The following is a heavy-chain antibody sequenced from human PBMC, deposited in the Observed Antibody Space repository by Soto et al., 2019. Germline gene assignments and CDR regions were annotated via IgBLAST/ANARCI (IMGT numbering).Heavy chain of an antibody. CDR1: GFPFSSYA. D-gene: IGHD6-25*01. CDR2: ISSGGDIT. V-gene: IGHV3-23*01. Sequence: PGGSLSLSCAAPGFPFSSYAMNGVGQAPGKGLEWLSTISSGGDITFYADSVKGRFTISRDNSNNTLFLQMSGLRADDTAVYFCAKDKISRSVAAASRNWFDPWGQGTLVTVSS. CDR3: AKDKISRSVAAASRNWFDP. J-gene: IGHJ5*02.